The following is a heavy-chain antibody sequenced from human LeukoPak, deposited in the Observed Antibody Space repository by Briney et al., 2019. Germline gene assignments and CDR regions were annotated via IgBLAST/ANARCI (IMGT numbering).Heavy chain of an antibody. CDR3: TRDVDLNFFDV. J-gene: IGHJ2*01. V-gene: IGHV3-74*03. CDR1: GSTFSPYV. Sequence: PGGSLRLSCAASGSTFSPYVKHWVRQAPGKGLMWASRISHDGTVTSFADSVKGRFTVSRDNAKNTLYLQMNSLRAEDTDVYYCTRDVDLNFFDVWGRGTLVTVSS. CDR2: ISHDGTVT. D-gene: IGHD3-3*01.